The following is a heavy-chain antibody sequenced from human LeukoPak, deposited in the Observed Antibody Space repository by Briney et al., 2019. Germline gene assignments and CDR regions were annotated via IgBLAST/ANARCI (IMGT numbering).Heavy chain of an antibody. Sequence: GGSLRLSCAASGFTFSTYAMNWVRQAPGKGLEWVAYIRYDGTTKYYADSVKGRFTISRDNSKNTLYLQMNSLKTEDTAVYYCTRLGRYSGYEDWGQGTLVTVSS. V-gene: IGHV3-30*04. D-gene: IGHD5-12*01. CDR1: GFTFSTYA. CDR2: IRYDGTTK. J-gene: IGHJ4*02. CDR3: TRLGRYSGYED.